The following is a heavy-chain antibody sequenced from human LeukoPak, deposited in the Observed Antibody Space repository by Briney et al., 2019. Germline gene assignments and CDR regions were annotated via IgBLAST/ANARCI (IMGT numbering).Heavy chain of an antibody. Sequence: GGSLRLSCAASGFTFSSYSMNWVRQAPGKGLEWVSYISSDSRTIYYADSVKGRFTISRDNAKNSLYLQMKSLRDEDTAVYYCARYGSGTSYITNYFDYWGQGPLVTVSS. D-gene: IGHD3-10*01. CDR2: ISSDSRTI. J-gene: IGHJ4*02. V-gene: IGHV3-48*02. CDR1: GFTFSSYS. CDR3: ARYGSGTSYITNYFDY.